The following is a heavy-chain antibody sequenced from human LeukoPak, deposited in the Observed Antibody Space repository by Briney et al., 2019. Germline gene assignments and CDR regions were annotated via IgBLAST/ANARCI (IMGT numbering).Heavy chain of an antibody. V-gene: IGHV3-48*03. Sequence: GGSLRLSCAASGFTFSSYEMNWVRQAPGKGLEWVSYISSSGSTIYYADSVKGRFTISRDNAKNSLYLQMNSLRAEDTAVYYCARVYSGYDPAFDYWGQGTLVTVSS. J-gene: IGHJ4*02. CDR2: ISSSGSTI. D-gene: IGHD5-12*01. CDR1: GFTFSSYE. CDR3: ARVYSGYDPAFDY.